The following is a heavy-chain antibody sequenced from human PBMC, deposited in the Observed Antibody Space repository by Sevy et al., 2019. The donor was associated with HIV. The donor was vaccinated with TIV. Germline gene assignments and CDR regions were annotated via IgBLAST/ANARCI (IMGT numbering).Heavy chain of an antibody. D-gene: IGHD2-21*01. Sequence: GGCLRLSCAASGFSFSSYGMHWVRQAPGKGLEWLSYIQYDGSNKDYGDSVKGRFTISRDNSKNTLYLQMNSLRVGNTAVFYCVKEGGGEGGDHWGQGTLVTVSS. CDR2: IQYDGSNK. CDR3: VKEGGGEGGDH. J-gene: IGHJ4*02. CDR1: GFSFSSYG. V-gene: IGHV3-30*02.